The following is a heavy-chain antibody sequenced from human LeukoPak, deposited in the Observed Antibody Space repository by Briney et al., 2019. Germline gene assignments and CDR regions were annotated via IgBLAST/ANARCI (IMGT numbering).Heavy chain of an antibody. CDR3: ARGARYFDWLLDY. D-gene: IGHD3-9*01. V-gene: IGHV1-69*05. CDR2: IIPIFGTA. Sequence: ASVKVSCMASGGTFSSYAISWVRQAPGQGLEWMGGIIPIFGTANYAQKFQGRVTITTDESTSTAYMELSSLRSEDTAVYYCARGARYFDWLLDYWGQGTLVTVSS. J-gene: IGHJ4*02. CDR1: GGTFSSYA.